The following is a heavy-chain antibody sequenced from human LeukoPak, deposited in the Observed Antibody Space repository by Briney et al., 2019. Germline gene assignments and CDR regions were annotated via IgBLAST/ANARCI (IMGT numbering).Heavy chain of an antibody. D-gene: IGHD6-13*01. V-gene: IGHV3-11*01. J-gene: IGHJ5*02. CDR1: GFTFSDYY. CDR2: ISSSGSTI. Sequence: GGSLRLSCAASGFTFSDYYMSWIRQAPGKGLEWVSYISSSGSTIYYADSVKGRFTISRDNAKNSLYLQMNSLRAEDTAVYYCARGSHGGSWYLDWFDPWGQGTLVTVSS. CDR3: ARGSHGGSWYLDWFDP.